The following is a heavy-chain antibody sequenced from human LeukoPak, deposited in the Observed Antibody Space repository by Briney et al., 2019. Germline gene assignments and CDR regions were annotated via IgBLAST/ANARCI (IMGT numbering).Heavy chain of an antibody. CDR2: ISYDGSNK. J-gene: IGHJ4*02. Sequence: QPGRSLRLSCAASGFTFSNYAIHWVRQAPGKGLEWVAVISYDGSNKYYADSVKGRFTISRAKNTLYLQMNSLRAEDTAVYYCARDPSGSYYAAHYYFDYWGQGTLVTVSS. CDR3: ARDPSGSYYAAHYYFDY. D-gene: IGHD1-26*01. CDR1: GFTFSNYA. V-gene: IGHV3-30-3*01.